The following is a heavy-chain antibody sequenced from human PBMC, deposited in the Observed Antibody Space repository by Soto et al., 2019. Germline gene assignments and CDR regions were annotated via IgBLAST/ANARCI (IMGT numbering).Heavy chain of an antibody. Sequence: PGESLKISCKGSGYSFTSYWIGWVRQMPGKGLEWMGIIYPGDSDTRYSPSFQGQVTISADKSISTAYLQWSSLKASDTAMYYCARQSAQTYYDFWSGWPHHFDYWGQATLLTVS. V-gene: IGHV5-51*01. J-gene: IGHJ4*02. CDR1: GYSFTSYW. CDR2: IYPGDSDT. D-gene: IGHD3-3*01. CDR3: ARQSAQTYYDFWSGWPHHFDY.